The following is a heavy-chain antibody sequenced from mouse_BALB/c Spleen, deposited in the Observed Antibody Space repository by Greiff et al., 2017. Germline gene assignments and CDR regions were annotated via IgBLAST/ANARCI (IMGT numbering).Heavy chain of an antibody. CDR2: INPYNDGT. J-gene: IGHJ2*01. V-gene: IGHV1-14*01. D-gene: IGHD1-2*01. CDR1: GYTFTSYV. Sequence: EVQVVESGPELVKPGASVKMSCKASGYTFTSYVMHWVKQKPGQGLEWIGYINPYNDGTKYNEKFKGKATLTSDKSSSTAYMELSSLTSEDSAVYYCSSPHYYGYRYFDYWGQGTTLTVPS. CDR3: SSPHYYGYRYFDY.